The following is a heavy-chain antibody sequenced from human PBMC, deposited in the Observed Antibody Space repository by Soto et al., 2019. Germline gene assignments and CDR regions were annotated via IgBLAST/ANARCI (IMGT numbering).Heavy chain of an antibody. CDR2: ISGYNGNR. J-gene: IGHJ4*02. CDR3: ARESSSSCHDY. D-gene: IGHD6-13*01. Sequence: QVQLVQSGAEVKKPGASVKVSCKASGYTFTSYGISWVRQAPGQGLEWMGWISGYNGNRNYSQKRQGSVTMTTDTSTVTAYMARGSLRCEDTAVYYCARESSSSCHDYWGQGTLVTVSS. V-gene: IGHV1-18*01. CDR1: GYTFTSYG.